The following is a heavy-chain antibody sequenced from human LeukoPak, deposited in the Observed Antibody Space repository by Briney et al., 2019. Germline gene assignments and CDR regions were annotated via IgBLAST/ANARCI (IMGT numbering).Heavy chain of an antibody. J-gene: IGHJ4*02. D-gene: IGHD1-1*01. CDR3: ARHGPNWSFDY. CDR1: GGSISSSSYY. V-gene: IGHV4-39*01. Sequence: SETLSLTCTVSGGSISSSSYYRGWIRQPPGKGLEWIGSIYYSGSTYYNPSLKSRVTISVDTSKNQFSLKLSSVTAADTAVYYCARHGPNWSFDYWGQGTLVTVSS. CDR2: IYYSGST.